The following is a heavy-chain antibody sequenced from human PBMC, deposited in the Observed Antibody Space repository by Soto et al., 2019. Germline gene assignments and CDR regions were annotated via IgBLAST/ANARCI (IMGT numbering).Heavy chain of an antibody. D-gene: IGHD3-9*01. Sequence: SETLSLTCAVYGGSFSGYYWSWIRQPPGKGLEWIGEINHSGSTNYNPSLKSRVTISVDTSKNQFSLKLSSVTAADTAVYYCARAGDILTGYYGGMDVWGQGTTVTVSS. CDR2: INHSGST. V-gene: IGHV4-34*01. CDR1: GGSFSGYY. J-gene: IGHJ6*02. CDR3: ARAGDILTGYYGGMDV.